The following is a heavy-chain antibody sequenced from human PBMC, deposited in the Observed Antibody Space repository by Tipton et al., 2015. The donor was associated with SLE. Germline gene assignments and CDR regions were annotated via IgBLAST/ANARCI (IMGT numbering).Heavy chain of an antibody. D-gene: IGHD5-18*01. V-gene: IGHV3-7*03. J-gene: IGHJ4*02. Sequence: GSLRLSCAASGFTFSYYWMTWVRQAPGKGLEWVANIYEDGSEKHYVDSVKGRFTISRDNAKNSLYLQMNSLRAEDTAVYYCARVPDTAMPYFDYWGQGTLVTVSS. CDR3: ARVPDTAMPYFDY. CDR2: IYEDGSEK. CDR1: GFTFSYYW.